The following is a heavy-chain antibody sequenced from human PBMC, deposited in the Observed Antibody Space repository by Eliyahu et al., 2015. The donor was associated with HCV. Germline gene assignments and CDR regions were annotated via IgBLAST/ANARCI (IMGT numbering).Heavy chain of an antibody. Sequence: QVQLVQSGAEVKKPGASVKVSCKASGYTFTGYYMHWVRQAPGQGLEWMGWINPNSGGTNYAQKFQGRVTMTRDTSISTAYMELSRLRSDDTAVYYCAREMVVVPADIPYFDYWGQGTLVTVSS. CDR1: GYTFTGYY. J-gene: IGHJ4*02. CDR2: INPNSGGT. D-gene: IGHD2-2*01. CDR3: AREMVVVPADIPYFDY. V-gene: IGHV1-2*02.